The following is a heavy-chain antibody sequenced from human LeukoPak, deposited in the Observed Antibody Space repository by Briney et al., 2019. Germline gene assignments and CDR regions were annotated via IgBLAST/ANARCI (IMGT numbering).Heavy chain of an antibody. J-gene: IGHJ4*02. CDR1: ELTLSSNY. CDR3: AKAGYSSSLLDY. D-gene: IGHD6-13*01. V-gene: IGHV3-53*01. CDR2: IYSGGST. Sequence: GGSLRLSCAASELTLSSNYMSWIRQAPGRGLEWVSFIYSGGSTYYADSVRGRFIISKDNAKNSLYLQMNSLRAEDTAVYYCAKAGYSSSLLDYWGQGALVTVSS.